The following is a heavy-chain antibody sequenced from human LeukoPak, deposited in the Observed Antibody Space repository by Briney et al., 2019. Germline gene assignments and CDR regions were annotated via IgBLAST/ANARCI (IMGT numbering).Heavy chain of an antibody. CDR3: AKDVGMDRYSFDL. V-gene: IGHV3-23*01. CDR1: GGSISSYY. Sequence: QASETLSLTCTVSGGSISSYYWSWVRQAPGKGLEWVSTISGSGTSTNYADSVKGRFTISRDNSKNTLYLEMNSLRADATAVYYCAKDVGMDRYSFDLWGQGTLVTVSS. CDR2: ISGSGTST. D-gene: IGHD4-11*01. J-gene: IGHJ4*02.